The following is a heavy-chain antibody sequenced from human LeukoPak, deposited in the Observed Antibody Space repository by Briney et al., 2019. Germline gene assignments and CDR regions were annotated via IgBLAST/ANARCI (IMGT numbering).Heavy chain of an antibody. CDR1: GFTFSSYS. Sequence: GGSLRLSCAASGFTFSSYSMNWVRQAPGKGLEWVSAISGSGSYISYADSMKGRFTISRDSAKNSVYLQMNSLRSEDAAVYYCARGKFDSSGYYIDYWGQGTLVTVSS. V-gene: IGHV3-21*06. D-gene: IGHD3-22*01. CDR2: ISGSGSYI. J-gene: IGHJ4*02. CDR3: ARGKFDSSGYYIDY.